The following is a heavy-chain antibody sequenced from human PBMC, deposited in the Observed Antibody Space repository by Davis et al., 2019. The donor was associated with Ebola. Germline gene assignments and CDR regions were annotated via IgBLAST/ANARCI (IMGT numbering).Heavy chain of an antibody. V-gene: IGHV1-46*01. CDR3: ARPVTYYYGSGSYYNPSGDAFDI. D-gene: IGHD3-10*01. J-gene: IGHJ3*02. Sequence: ASVKVSCKASGYTFTSYYMHWVRQVPGQGLEWMGIINPSGGSTSYAQKFQGRVTMTRDTSTSTVYMELSSLRSEDTAVYYCARPVTYYYGSGSYYNPSGDAFDIWGQGTMVTVSS. CDR1: GYTFTSYY. CDR2: INPSGGST.